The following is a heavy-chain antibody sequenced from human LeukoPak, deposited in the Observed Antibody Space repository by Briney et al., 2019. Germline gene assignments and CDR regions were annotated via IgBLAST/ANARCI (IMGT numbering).Heavy chain of an antibody. Sequence: ASVKVSCKASGYTFSDNYIHWVRQATGQGLEWMGWMNPNSGNTGYAQKFQGRVTMTRNTSISTAYMELSSLRSEDTAVYYCARTGSIGHFDYWGQGTLVTVSS. CDR1: GYTFSDNY. CDR3: ARTGSIGHFDY. D-gene: IGHD3-10*01. V-gene: IGHV1-8*02. J-gene: IGHJ4*02. CDR2: MNPNSGNT.